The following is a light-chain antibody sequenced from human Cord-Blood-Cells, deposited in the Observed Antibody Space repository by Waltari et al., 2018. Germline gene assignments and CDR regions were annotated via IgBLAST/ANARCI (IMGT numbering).Light chain of an antibody. V-gene: IGKV1-39*01. CDR2: AAS. J-gene: IGKJ4*01. CDR3: QQSYSTPT. Sequence: DIQMTQSPSSLSASVGDRVTITCRASQSISSYLNWYQQKPRKAPKLLIYAASSLQSGVPSRFGGSGSGTDCALTISSLQPEDFATYYCQQSYSTPTFGGGTKVEIK. CDR1: QSISSY.